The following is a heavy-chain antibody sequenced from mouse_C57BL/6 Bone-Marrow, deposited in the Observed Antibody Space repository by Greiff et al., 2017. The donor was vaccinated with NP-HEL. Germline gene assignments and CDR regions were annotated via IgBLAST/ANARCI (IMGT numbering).Heavy chain of an antibody. Sequence: EVQLVESGGGLVKPGGSLKLSCAASGFTFSSYAMSWVRQTPEKRLEWVATISDGGSYTYYPDNVKGRFTISRDNAKNNLYLQMSHLKSEDTAMYYCAPRQLAYWGQGTLVTVSA. CDR3: APRQLAY. J-gene: IGHJ3*01. CDR2: ISDGGSYT. CDR1: GFTFSSYA. V-gene: IGHV5-4*01. D-gene: IGHD3-2*01.